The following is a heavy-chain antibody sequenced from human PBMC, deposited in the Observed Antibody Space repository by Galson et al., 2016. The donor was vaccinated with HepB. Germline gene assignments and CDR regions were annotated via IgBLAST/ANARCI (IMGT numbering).Heavy chain of an antibody. Sequence: SLRLSCAASGFTFSTGDLHWVRQATGKGLEWVSAIGLAGDTSYLDAVRGRFTISRENVRNSLYLHMTSLRAGDTAVYYCARARSVGLGKWTWYFDLWGRGTLVTVSS. D-gene: IGHD3-16*01. V-gene: IGHV3-13*01. J-gene: IGHJ2*01. CDR2: IGLAGDT. CDR3: ARARSVGLGKWTWYFDL. CDR1: GFTFSTGD.